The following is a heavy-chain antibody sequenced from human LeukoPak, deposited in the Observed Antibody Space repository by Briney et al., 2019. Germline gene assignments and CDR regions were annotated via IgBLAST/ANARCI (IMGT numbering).Heavy chain of an antibody. D-gene: IGHD3-10*01. CDR1: GGSISSYY. Sequence: PSETLSLTCTVSGGSISSYYWSWIRQPAGKGLEWIGRIYTSGSTNYNPSLKSRVTMSVDTFKNQFSLKLSSVTAADTAVYYCARGRTMVGTNWFDPWGQGTLVTVSS. J-gene: IGHJ5*02. V-gene: IGHV4-4*07. CDR2: IYTSGST. CDR3: ARGRTMVGTNWFDP.